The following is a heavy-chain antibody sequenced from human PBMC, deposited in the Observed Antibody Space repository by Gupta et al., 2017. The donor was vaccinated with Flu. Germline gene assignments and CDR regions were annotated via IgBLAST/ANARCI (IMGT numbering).Heavy chain of an antibody. CDR2: ISSSSSYI. Sequence: EVQLVESGGGLVKPGGSLRLSCAASGFTFSSYSMTWVRQAPGKGLEWVSSISSSSSYIYYADSVKGRFTISRDNAKNSLYLQMNSLRAEDTAVYYCARVLEYYYYYGMDVWGQGTTVTVSS. V-gene: IGHV3-21*01. J-gene: IGHJ6*02. CDR1: GFTFSSYS. CDR3: ARVLEYYYYYGMDV.